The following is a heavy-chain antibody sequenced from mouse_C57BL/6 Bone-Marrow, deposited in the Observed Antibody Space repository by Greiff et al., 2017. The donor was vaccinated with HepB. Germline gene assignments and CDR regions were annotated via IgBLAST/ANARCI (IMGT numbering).Heavy chain of an antibody. Sequence: QVQLKQPGAELVKPGASVKMSCKASGYTFTSYWITWVKQRPGQGLEWIGDIYPGSGSTNYNEKFKSKATLTVDTSSSTAYMQLSSLTSEDSAVYYCARGGHYYGSSLDYWGQGTTLTVSS. CDR3: ARGGHYYGSSLDY. D-gene: IGHD1-1*01. V-gene: IGHV1-55*01. CDR2: IYPGSGST. J-gene: IGHJ2*01. CDR1: GYTFTSYW.